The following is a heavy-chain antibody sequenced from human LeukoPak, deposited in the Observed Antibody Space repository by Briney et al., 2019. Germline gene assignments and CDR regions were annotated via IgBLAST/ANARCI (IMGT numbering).Heavy chain of an antibody. CDR2: ISGSGGST. V-gene: IGHV3-23*01. Sequence: GGSLRLSCAASGITFSSYAMSWVRQAPGKGLEWVSTISGSGGSTYYADSVKGRFTISRDNSKNTLYVQMNSLRAEDTAVYYCAKARTVVTTPDYWGQGTLVTVSS. D-gene: IGHD4-23*01. CDR3: AKARTVVTTPDY. J-gene: IGHJ4*02. CDR1: GITFSSYA.